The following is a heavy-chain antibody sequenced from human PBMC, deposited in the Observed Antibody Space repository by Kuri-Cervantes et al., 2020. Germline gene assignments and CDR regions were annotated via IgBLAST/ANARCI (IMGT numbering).Heavy chain of an antibody. CDR3: ARGLVTTEWLSGAFDI. J-gene: IGHJ3*02. CDR2: IIPIFGTA. D-gene: IGHD3-3*01. V-gene: IGHV1-69*05. Sequence: SVKVSCKASGGTFSSYAISWVRQAPGQGLEWMGGIIPIFGTANYAPKFQGRVTITTDESTSTAYMELSSLRSEDTAVYYCARGLVTTEWLSGAFDIWGQGTMVTVSS. CDR1: GGTFSSYA.